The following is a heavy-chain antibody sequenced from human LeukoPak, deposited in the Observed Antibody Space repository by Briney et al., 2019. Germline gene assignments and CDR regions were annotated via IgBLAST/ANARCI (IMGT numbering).Heavy chain of an antibody. CDR3: ARDYSPIYDILTGYYMAGAFDI. Sequence: GGSLRVSCAASGFTFSNYWMSWVRQAPGKGLEWVANIKQDGSEKYYVDSVKGRFTISRDNAKNSLYLQMNSLRAEDTAVYYCARDYSPIYDILTGYYMAGAFDIWGQGTMVTVSS. CDR2: IKQDGSEK. J-gene: IGHJ3*02. V-gene: IGHV3-7*01. D-gene: IGHD3-9*01. CDR1: GFTFSNYW.